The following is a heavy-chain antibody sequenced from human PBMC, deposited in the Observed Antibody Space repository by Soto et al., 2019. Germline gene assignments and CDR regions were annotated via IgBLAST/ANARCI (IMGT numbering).Heavy chain of an antibody. CDR3: ARVDYGAESDYSPIDY. V-gene: IGHV3-11*01. CDR1: GFTFSDYY. CDR2: ISSSGSTI. Sequence: QVQLVESGGGLVKPGGSLRLSCAASGFTFSDYYMSWIRQAPGKGLEWVSYISSSGSTIYYADSVKGRFTISRDNAKNALYLQMNSLRAEDTAGYYCARVDYGAESDYSPIDYWGQGTLVTVSS. J-gene: IGHJ4*02. D-gene: IGHD4-17*01.